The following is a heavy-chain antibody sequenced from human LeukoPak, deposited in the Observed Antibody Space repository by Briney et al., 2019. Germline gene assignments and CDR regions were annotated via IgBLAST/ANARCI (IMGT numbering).Heavy chain of an antibody. J-gene: IGHJ6*04. CDR3: ASGLRFLEWSLDV. D-gene: IGHD3-3*01. CDR2: IYYSGST. Sequence: GSLRLSCAASGFTFSSYAMSWVRQPPGKGLEWIGSIYYSGSTYYNPSLKSRVTISVDTSKNQFSLKLSSVTAADTAVYYCASGLRFLEWSLDVWGKGTTVTVSS. CDR1: GFTFSSYA. V-gene: IGHV4-38-2*01.